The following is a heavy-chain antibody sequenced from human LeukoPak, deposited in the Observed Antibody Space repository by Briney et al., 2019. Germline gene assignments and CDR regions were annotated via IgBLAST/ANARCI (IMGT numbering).Heavy chain of an antibody. CDR1: GFTFSSYG. CDR3: ARDLLEYSSSSGWFDP. Sequence: PPGGSLRLSCAASGFTFSSYGMHWVRQAPGKGLEWVAVIWYDGSNKYYADSVEGRFTISRGNSKNTLYLQMNSLRAEDTAVYYCARDLLEYSSSSGWFDPWGQGTLVTVSS. J-gene: IGHJ5*02. D-gene: IGHD6-6*01. V-gene: IGHV3-33*01. CDR2: IWYDGSNK.